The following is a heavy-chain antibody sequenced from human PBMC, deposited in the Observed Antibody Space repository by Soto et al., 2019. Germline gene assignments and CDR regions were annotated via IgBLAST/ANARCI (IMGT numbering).Heavy chain of an antibody. D-gene: IGHD4-17*01. J-gene: IGHJ4*02. CDR1: SGSISSSNW. CDR2: IYHSGST. V-gene: IGHV4-4*02. Sequence: QVQLQESGPGLVKPSGTLSLTCAVSSGSISSSNWWSWDRQPPGKGLEWIGEIYHSGSTNYNPSLKSRVTISVDKSKNQFSLKLSSVTAADTAVYYCAREMYYGDYVYFDYWGQGTLVTVSS. CDR3: AREMYYGDYVYFDY.